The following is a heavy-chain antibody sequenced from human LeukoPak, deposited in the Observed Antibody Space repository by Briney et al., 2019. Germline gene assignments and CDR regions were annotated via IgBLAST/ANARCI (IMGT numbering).Heavy chain of an antibody. Sequence: GGSLRLSCAASGFTFSDDYMSWIRQAPGKGLEWVSSISSTGSTTYYADSVEGRFTISRDNAKNSLYLQVNSLRAEDTAVYFCAREGPIMGATYGNYWGRGAPVTVSS. J-gene: IGHJ4*02. CDR1: GFTFSDDY. V-gene: IGHV3-11*04. CDR2: ISSTGSTT. CDR3: AREGPIMGATYGNY. D-gene: IGHD1-26*01.